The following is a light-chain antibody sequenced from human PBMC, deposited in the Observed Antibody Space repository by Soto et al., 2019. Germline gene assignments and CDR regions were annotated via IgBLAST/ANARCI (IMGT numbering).Light chain of an antibody. V-gene: IGKV1-33*01. CDR1: QDIGKY. CDR2: DAS. Sequence: DIQLTQSPSSLSASVGDRVTITCQASQDIGKYLNWYQQKPGKAPKIVIVDASKLDTGVPSRFSGSGSGTLFTFIISSLQPEDIATYYCQQYADLPTFGGGTKVEFK. CDR3: QQYADLPT. J-gene: IGKJ4*01.